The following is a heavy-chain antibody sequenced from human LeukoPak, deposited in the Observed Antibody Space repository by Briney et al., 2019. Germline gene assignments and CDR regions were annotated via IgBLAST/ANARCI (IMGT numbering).Heavy chain of an antibody. CDR3: ASLWPYQLSAFDI. D-gene: IGHD2-2*01. J-gene: IGHJ3*02. V-gene: IGHV4-34*01. CDR2: INHSGST. CDR1: GGSFSGYY. Sequence: SETLSLTCAVYGGSFSGYYWSWIRQPPGKGLEWIGEINHSGSTNYNPSLKSRVTISVDTSKNQFSLKLSSVTAADTAVYYCASLWPYQLSAFDIWGQGTLVTVSS.